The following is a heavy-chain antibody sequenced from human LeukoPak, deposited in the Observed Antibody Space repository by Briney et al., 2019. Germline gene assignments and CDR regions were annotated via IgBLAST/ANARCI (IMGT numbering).Heavy chain of an antibody. D-gene: IGHD6-13*01. CDR1: GGSISNYY. CDR2: IYYSGST. CDR3: ARHGRGAAAGSDY. J-gene: IGHJ4*02. V-gene: IGHV4-59*08. Sequence: SETLFLTCTVSGGSISNYYWSWIRQPPGKGLEWIGYIYYSGSTNYNPSLKSRVTISVDTSKSQFSLKLSSVTAADTAVYYCARHGRGAAAGSDYWGQGTLVTVSS.